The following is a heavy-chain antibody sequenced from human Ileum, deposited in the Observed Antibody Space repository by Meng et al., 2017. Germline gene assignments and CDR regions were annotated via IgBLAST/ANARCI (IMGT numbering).Heavy chain of an antibody. Sequence: QVRRKGSGPGLGHASETLSLTCSVSGASMSVVSYWSWVRQSPGKGLEWIGQIDHLGIAYYKPSLKSRVTTSIDQSKSQFSLRLTSVSAADTAVYYCARHGGYYQDFWGQGTLVTVSS. CDR2: IDHLGIA. J-gene: IGHJ4*02. D-gene: IGHD4-23*01. V-gene: IGHV4-4*02. CDR1: GASMSVVSY. CDR3: ARHGGYYQDF.